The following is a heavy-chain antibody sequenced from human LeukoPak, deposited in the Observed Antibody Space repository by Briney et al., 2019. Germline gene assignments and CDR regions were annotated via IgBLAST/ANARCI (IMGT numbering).Heavy chain of an antibody. CDR3: ALAIPVGY. D-gene: IGHD4-23*01. J-gene: IGHJ4*02. V-gene: IGHV3-23*01. Sequence: GSLRLSCAASGFTFSSYAMSWVRQASGEGPEWVSGISGSGGSTYYADSVKGRFTISRDNSKNTLYLQMNSLRAEDTAVYYCALAIPVGYWGQGTLVTVSS. CDR1: GFTFSSYA. CDR2: ISGSGGST.